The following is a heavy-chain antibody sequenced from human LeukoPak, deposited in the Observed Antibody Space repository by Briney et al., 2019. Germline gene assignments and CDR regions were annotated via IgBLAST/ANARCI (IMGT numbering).Heavy chain of an antibody. CDR1: GGSISSGGYY. D-gene: IGHD3-22*01. CDR2: VYYSGST. V-gene: IGHV4-31*03. CDR3: ARDHYYDSSGPRLS. Sequence: SQTLSLTCTVSGGSISSGGYYWSWIRQHPGKGLEWIGYVYYSGSTYYNPSLKSRVTISVDTSKNQFSLKLTSVTAADTAVYYCARDHYYDSSGPRLSWGQGTLVTVSS. J-gene: IGHJ4*02.